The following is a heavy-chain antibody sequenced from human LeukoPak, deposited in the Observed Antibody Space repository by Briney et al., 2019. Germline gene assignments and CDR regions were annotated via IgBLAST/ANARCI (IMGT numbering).Heavy chain of an antibody. D-gene: IGHD3-22*01. Sequence: GGSLRLSCAASGFTFSSYSMNWVRQAPGKGLEWVSYISSSSSTIYYADSVKGRFTISRDNAKNSLYLQMNSLRAEDTAVYYCARDSHYYDSSGYRPDDAFGIWGQGTMVTVSS. CDR3: ARDSHYYDSSGYRPDDAFGI. V-gene: IGHV3-48*01. CDR2: ISSSSSTI. J-gene: IGHJ3*02. CDR1: GFTFSSYS.